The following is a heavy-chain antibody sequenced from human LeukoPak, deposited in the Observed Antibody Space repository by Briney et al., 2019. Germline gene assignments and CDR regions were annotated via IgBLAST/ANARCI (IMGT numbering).Heavy chain of an antibody. Sequence: PGGSLRLSCAASGFTFSSYAMSWVRQAPGKGLEWVSAISGSGGSTYYADSVKGRFTISRDNSKNTLYLQMNSLGAEDTAVYYCAKDNYYDSSGYHRSLYYFDYWGQGTLVTVSS. CDR2: ISGSGGST. CDR1: GFTFSSYA. V-gene: IGHV3-23*01. J-gene: IGHJ4*02. CDR3: AKDNYYDSSGYHRSLYYFDY. D-gene: IGHD3-22*01.